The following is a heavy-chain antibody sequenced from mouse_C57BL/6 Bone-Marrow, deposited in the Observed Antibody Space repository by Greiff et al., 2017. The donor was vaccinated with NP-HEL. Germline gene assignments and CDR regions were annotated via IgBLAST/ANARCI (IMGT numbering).Heavy chain of an antibody. CDR1: GFTFSSYA. Sequence: DVKLVESGGGLVKPGGSLKLSCAASGFTFSSYAMSWVRQTPEKRLEWVATISDGGSYTYYPDNVKGRFTISRDNAKNNLYLQMSHLKSEDTAMYYCARDYYGSSYADYWGQGTTLTVSS. D-gene: IGHD1-1*01. V-gene: IGHV5-4*01. J-gene: IGHJ2*01. CDR3: ARDYYGSSYADY. CDR2: ISDGGSYT.